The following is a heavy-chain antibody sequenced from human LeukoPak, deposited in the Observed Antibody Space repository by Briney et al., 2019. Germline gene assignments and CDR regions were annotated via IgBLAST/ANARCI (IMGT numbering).Heavy chain of an antibody. V-gene: IGHV4-38-2*02. J-gene: IGHJ4*02. CDR1: GYSISSGYY. Sequence: PSETLSLTCTVSGYSISSGYYWGWIRQPPGKGLEWIGAIHHSGGTYYNPSLKSRVTISVDTSKNEFSLKVSSVTAADTAIYFCARIAMTTRATIDYWGQGTLVIVSS. D-gene: IGHD5-24*01. CDR2: IHHSGGT. CDR3: ARIAMTTRATIDY.